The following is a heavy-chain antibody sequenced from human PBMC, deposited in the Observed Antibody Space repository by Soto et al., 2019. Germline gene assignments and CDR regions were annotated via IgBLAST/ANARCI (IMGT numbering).Heavy chain of an antibody. CDR3: ARDKRDLRFLEWSYYFDY. CDR2: ISYDGSNK. Sequence: QVQLVESGGGVVQPGRSLRLSCAASGFTFSSYALHWVRQAPGRGLEWVAVISYDGSNKYYADSVKGRFTISRDSSKNTLYLQMNSLRAEDTAVYYCARDKRDLRFLEWSYYFDYWGQGTLVTVS. CDR1: GFTFSSYA. J-gene: IGHJ4*02. D-gene: IGHD3-3*01. V-gene: IGHV3-30-3*01.